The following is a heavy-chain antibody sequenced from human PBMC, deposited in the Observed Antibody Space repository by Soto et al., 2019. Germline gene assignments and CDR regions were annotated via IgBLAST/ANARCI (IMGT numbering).Heavy chain of an antibody. CDR2: ISAYNGNT. Sequence: GASVRVSCKASGYTFTSYGISWVRQAPGQGLEWMGWISAYNGNTNYAQKLQGRVTMTTDTSTSTAYMELRGLRSDDTAVYYCALIMTKRAFDIWGQATMVSVSS. D-gene: IGHD3-16*01. CDR1: GYTFTSYG. CDR3: ALIMTKRAFDI. J-gene: IGHJ3*02. V-gene: IGHV1-18*01.